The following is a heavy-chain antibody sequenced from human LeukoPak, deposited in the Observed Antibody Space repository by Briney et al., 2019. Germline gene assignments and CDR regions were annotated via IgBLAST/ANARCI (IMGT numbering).Heavy chain of an antibody. V-gene: IGHV4-39*07. CDR1: GGSITSGGHY. CDR3: ARRDCSRSSCFYWSFDL. D-gene: IGHD2-2*01. CDR2: VFYSGIT. J-gene: IGHJ2*01. Sequence: SETLSLTCTVSGGSITSGGHYWTWFRQSPGKGLEWIGSVFYSGITFYNPSLTSRLTISVDTSRNQFSLKLSSVTAADTAIYYCARRDCSRSSCFYWSFDLWGRGTLLTVSS.